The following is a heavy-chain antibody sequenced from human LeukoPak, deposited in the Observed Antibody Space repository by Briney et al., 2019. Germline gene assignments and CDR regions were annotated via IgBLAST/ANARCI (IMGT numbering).Heavy chain of an antibody. CDR3: AREEASHAFDI. CDR2: ISSSGSTI. Sequence: GGSLRLSCAASGFTFSDYYMSWIRQAPGKGLEWVSYISSSGSTIYYADSVKGRSTISRDNAKNSLYLQMNSLRAEDTAVYYCAREEASHAFDIWGQGTMVTVSS. CDR1: GFTFSDYY. V-gene: IGHV3-11*01. J-gene: IGHJ3*02.